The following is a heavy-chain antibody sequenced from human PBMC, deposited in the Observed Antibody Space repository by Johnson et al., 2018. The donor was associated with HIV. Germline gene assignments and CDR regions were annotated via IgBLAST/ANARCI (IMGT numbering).Heavy chain of an antibody. CDR1: GFTFSSYA. CDR3: ARDREYGLAWGWALDI. Sequence: LVESGGGVVQPGRSLRLSCAASGFTFSSYAMHWVRQAPGKGLEWVAVISYDGSNKYYADSVKGRFTISRDNSKNTLYLQTNSLRGEDTAVYYCARDREYGLAWGWALDIWGQGTMVTVSS. CDR2: ISYDGSNK. D-gene: IGHD6-19*01. J-gene: IGHJ3*02. V-gene: IGHV3-30-3*01.